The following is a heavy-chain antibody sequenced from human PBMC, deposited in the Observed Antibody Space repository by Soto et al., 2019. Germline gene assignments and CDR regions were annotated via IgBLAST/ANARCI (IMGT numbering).Heavy chain of an antibody. CDR3: ARLHYNYGMDV. CDR1: GFTFSSFG. D-gene: IGHD5-18*01. V-gene: IGHV3-33*01. J-gene: IGHJ6*02. Sequence: QVQLVESGGGVVQPGRSLRLSCAASGFTFSSFGMHWVRQAPGKGLEWVAVIWYDGSKKYYVDSVKGRFTISRDNSKNALYLQMDSLRVEDSAVYYCARLHYNYGMDVWGQGTTVTVSS. CDR2: IWYDGSKK.